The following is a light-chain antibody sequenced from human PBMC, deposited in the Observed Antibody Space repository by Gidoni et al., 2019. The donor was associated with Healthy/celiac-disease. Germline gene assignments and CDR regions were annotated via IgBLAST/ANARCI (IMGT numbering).Light chain of an antibody. CDR3: QQSYRTPQT. J-gene: IGKJ1*01. CDR1: QSISSY. CDR2: AAS. V-gene: IGKV1-39*01. Sequence: DIQMTHSPSYLSASVGDRVTITCRASQSISSYLNWYQQKPGKAPKLLIYAASSLQSGVPSRFSGSGSGTDFTLTISSLQPEDFATYYCQQSYRTPQTFGQGTKVEIK.